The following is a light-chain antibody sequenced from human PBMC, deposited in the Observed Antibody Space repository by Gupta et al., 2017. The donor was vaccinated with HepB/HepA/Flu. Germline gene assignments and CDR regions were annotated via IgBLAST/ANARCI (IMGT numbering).Light chain of an antibody. CDR2: DVS. Sequence: QSALTQPASVSGSPGPSITISCTGTSSDVGGYNYVSWYQQHPGKAPKLMIYDVSNRPSGVSNRFSGSKSGNTASLTISGLQAEDEADYYCSSYTSSSLLYVFGTGTKVTVL. CDR1: SSDVGGYNY. CDR3: SSYTSSSLLYV. V-gene: IGLV2-14*03. J-gene: IGLJ1*01.